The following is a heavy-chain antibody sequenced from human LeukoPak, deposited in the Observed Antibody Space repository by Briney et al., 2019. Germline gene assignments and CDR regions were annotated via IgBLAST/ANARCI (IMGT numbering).Heavy chain of an antibody. CDR3: AKWGDYDVLTGYYDTDY. V-gene: IGHV3-23*01. J-gene: IGHJ4*02. D-gene: IGHD3-9*01. Sequence: GASPRLSCAAYGFTFSNYAMSWVRQAPGKGLEWVSAVSGRDTSTYYTDSVKGRFTISRDNSKNTLYLQMNSLSAEDTAIYYCAKWGDYDVLTGYYDTDYWGQGTLVTVSS. CDR2: VSGRDTST. CDR1: GFTFSNYA.